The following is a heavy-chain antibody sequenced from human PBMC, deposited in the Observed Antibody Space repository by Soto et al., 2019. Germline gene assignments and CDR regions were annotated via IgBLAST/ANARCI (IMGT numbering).Heavy chain of an antibody. CDR1: GFTFSSYS. J-gene: IGHJ4*02. CDR2: ISSSSSYI. CDR3: ARAQRPYYDYGGGSSDY. Sequence: GVSLRLSCAASGFTFSSYSMNWVRQAPGKGLEWVSSISSSSSYIYYADSVKGRFTISRDNAKNSLYLQMNSLRAEDTAVYYCARAQRPYYDYGGGSSDYWGQGTLVTVSS. V-gene: IGHV3-21*01. D-gene: IGHD3-16*01.